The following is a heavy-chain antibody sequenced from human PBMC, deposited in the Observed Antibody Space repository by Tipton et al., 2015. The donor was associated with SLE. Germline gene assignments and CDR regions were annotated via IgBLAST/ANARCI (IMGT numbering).Heavy chain of an antibody. V-gene: IGHV5-10-1*01. CDR1: GDTFTNYW. J-gene: IGHJ4*02. D-gene: IGHD3-22*01. CDR2: IDPSDSYT. CDR3: ARHGSSGSDYFDY. Sequence: QSGAEVKKPGESLRISCKGSGDTFTNYWITWMRQMPGKGLEWMGRIDPSDSYTDYRPSLLGHVTISVDRSISTAYLQWRSLKASDTAMYYCARHGSSGSDYFDYWGQGTLVTVSS.